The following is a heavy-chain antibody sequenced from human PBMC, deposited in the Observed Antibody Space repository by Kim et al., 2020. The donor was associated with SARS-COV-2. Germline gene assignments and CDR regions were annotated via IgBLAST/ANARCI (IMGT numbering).Heavy chain of an antibody. D-gene: IGHD2-21*01. V-gene: IGHV3-33*01. CDR3: ARDHRLGGGDSPY. J-gene: IGHJ4*02. Sequence: SADSVKGRFTISRDNSKNTLYLQMNSLRAEDTAVYYCARDHRLGGGDSPYWGQGTLVTVSS.